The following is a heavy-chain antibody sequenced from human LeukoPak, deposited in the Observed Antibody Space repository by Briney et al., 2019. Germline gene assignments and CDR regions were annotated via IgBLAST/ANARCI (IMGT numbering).Heavy chain of an antibody. CDR2: INPGSGGT. V-gene: IGHV1-46*01. Sequence: ASVKVSCKASGYTFTSHYIHWVRQAPGQGLEWMGIINPGSGGTRYAQKFQGRVTMTKDASTSTVYMELSSLRSEDTAVFYCARDPDKYYYDFWGQGTLVTVSS. CDR1: GYTFTSHY. D-gene: IGHD6-6*01. J-gene: IGHJ4*02. CDR3: ARDPDKYYYDF.